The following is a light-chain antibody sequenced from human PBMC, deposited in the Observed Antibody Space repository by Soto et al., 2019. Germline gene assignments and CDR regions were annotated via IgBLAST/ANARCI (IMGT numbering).Light chain of an antibody. CDR1: NSNIGAGYD. J-gene: IGLJ1*01. Sequence: QSVLTQPPSVSGALGQRVTISCTGSNSNIGAGYDVHWYQQLPGTAPKLLIYHNNNRPSGVPDRFSGSQSGTSASLAITGLQAEDEADYYCQSYDSSYVFGTGTKLTVL. CDR3: QSYDSSYV. V-gene: IGLV1-40*01. CDR2: HNN.